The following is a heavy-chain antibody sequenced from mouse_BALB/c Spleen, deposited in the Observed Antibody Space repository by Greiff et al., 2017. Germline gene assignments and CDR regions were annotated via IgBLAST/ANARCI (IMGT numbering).Heavy chain of an antibody. J-gene: IGHJ2*01. CDR3: ARGGITFDY. V-gene: IGHV5-4*02. CDR2: ISDGGSYT. CDR1: GFTFSDYY. Sequence: EVMLVESGGGLVKPGGSLKLSCAASGFTFSDYYMYWVRQTPEKRLECVATISDGGSYTYYPDSVKGRFTISRDNAKNNLYLQMSSLKSEDTAMYYCARGGITFDYWGQGTTLTVSS. D-gene: IGHD2-4*01.